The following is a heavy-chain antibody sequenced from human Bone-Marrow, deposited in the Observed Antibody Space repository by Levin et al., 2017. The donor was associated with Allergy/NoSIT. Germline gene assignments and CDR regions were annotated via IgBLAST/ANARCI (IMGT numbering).Heavy chain of an antibody. D-gene: IGHD6-19*01. CDR2: VNPNNDNT. V-gene: IGHV1-8*01. CDR3: ARAPLWDSSGWSYYYYGMDV. CDR1: GYTFTNYD. Sequence: AASVKVSCKAAGYTFTNYDINWVRQASGQGLEWMGWVNPNNDNTGYAQKFQGRVTMTRNTSISTAYMELSSLTSEDTAVYYCARAPLWDSSGWSYYYYGMDVWGQGTTVTVS. J-gene: IGHJ6*02.